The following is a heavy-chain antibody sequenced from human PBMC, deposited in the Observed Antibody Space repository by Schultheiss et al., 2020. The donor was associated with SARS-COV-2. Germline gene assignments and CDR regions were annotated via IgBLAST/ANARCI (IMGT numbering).Heavy chain of an antibody. Sequence: GGSLRLSCTASGFTFSNYWMHWVRQVPGKGLVWVSRINRDGSSTSYADSVKGRSTISRDNAKNTLYMQMNSLRAEDTAVYYCAREVYCSGGSSCFDPWGQGARVTVYS. CDR3: AREVYCSGGSSCFDP. D-gene: IGHD2-15*01. CDR2: INRDGSST. J-gene: IGHJ5*02. CDR1: GFTFSNYW. V-gene: IGHV3-74*01.